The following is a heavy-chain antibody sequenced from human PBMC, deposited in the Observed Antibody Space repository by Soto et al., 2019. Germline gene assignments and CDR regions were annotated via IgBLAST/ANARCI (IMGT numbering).Heavy chain of an antibody. D-gene: IGHD4-4*01. CDR3: ARAMTTVPTLDY. V-gene: IGHV4-30-2*01. Sequence: QLQLQESGSGLVKPSQTLSLTCAVSGGSISSGGYSWSWIRQPPGKGLEWIGYIYHSGSTYYNPSLKSRVSKSVDRSKTQFSLKRSSVTAADTAVYYCARAMTTVPTLDYWGQGTLVTVSS. CDR1: GGSISSGGYS. J-gene: IGHJ4*02. CDR2: IYHSGST.